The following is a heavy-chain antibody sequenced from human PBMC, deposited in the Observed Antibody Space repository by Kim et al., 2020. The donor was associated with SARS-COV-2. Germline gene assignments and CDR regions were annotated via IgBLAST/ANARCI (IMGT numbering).Heavy chain of an antibody. CDR1: GYTFNNHA. J-gene: IGHJ4*02. Sequence: ASVKVSCKASGYTFNNHAVHWVRQAPGQGLEWMGWINTREGNTKYSQKFQDRLTLTRDTSASTAYMGLSSLRSEDTAVYYCARDDGYSWQLDYWGPGTLLTASS. D-gene: IGHD5-18*01. CDR2: INTREGNT. CDR3: ARDDGYSWQLDY. V-gene: IGHV1-3*04.